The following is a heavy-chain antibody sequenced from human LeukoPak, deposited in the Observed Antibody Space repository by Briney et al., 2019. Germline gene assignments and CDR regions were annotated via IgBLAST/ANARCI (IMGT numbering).Heavy chain of an antibody. V-gene: IGHV3-74*01. CDR2: INGDGSGT. J-gene: IGHJ4*02. Sequence: PGGSLRLSCAASGFTFSGYWMHWVRQAPGKGLMWVSRINGDGSGTTYADPVKGRLTISRDNAKNTLYLQMNSLRAEDTAVYYCARKHYGSGSYQIDYWGQGTVVTVSS. CDR1: GFTFSGYW. CDR3: ARKHYGSGSYQIDY. D-gene: IGHD3-10*01.